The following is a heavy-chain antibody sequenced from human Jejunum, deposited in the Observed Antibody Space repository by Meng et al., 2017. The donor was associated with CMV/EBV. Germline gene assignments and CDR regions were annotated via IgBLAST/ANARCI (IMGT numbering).Heavy chain of an antibody. J-gene: IGHJ6*02. D-gene: IGHD3-10*01. Sequence: VSGGSINDFYWSWIRQPPGKGLEWIGYTYYSGRTHYNPSLKSRVTISIDTSKKHFSLRLSSVTAADTAVYYCARDTFDRRNGMDVWGQGTSVTVSS. CDR1: GGSINDFY. CDR2: TYYSGRT. CDR3: ARDTFDRRNGMDV. V-gene: IGHV4-59*01.